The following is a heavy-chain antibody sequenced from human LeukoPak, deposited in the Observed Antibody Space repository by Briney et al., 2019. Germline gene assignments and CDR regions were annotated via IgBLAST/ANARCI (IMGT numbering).Heavy chain of an antibody. V-gene: IGHV1-2*02. CDR1: GYTFTGYY. CDR2: INPNSGGT. J-gene: IGHJ5*02. Sequence: ASVKVSCKASGYTFTGYYMHWVRQAPGQGLEWMGWINPNSGGTNYAQKFQGRVTMTRDTSISTAYMELSRLRSDDTAVYCCARDYSNYNWFGPWGQGTLVTVSS. D-gene: IGHD4-11*01. CDR3: ARDYSNYNWFGP.